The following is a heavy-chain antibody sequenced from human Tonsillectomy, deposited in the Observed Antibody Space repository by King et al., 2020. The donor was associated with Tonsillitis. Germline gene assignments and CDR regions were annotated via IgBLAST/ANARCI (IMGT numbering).Heavy chain of an antibody. Sequence: VQLVESGGGLVQPGGSLRLACAASGFTFSSYWMDWVRQAPGNGLGWVSRINSDVSRTSYADSVKGRFTISRDNAKNTLYLQMNRLRAEDTAVYYCARETQAYYYYMDVWGKGTTVTVSS. CDR1: GFTFSSYW. J-gene: IGHJ6*03. CDR3: ARETQAYYYYMDV. V-gene: IGHV3-74*01. CDR2: INSDVSRT.